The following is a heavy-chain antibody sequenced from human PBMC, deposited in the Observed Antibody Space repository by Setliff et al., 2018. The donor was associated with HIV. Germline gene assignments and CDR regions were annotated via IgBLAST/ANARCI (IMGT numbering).Heavy chain of an antibody. CDR2: VDPEDGET. CDR1: GYTFTDYY. Sequence: ASVKVSCKASGYTFTDYYMHWVQQAHGKGLEWMGRVDPEDGETIYAEKFQGRVTITADKSTDTAYMELSILRSEETAVYYCARLRGRIVVPSGMPSWGQGTLVTVAS. V-gene: IGHV1-69-2*01. J-gene: IGHJ5*02. CDR3: ARLRGRIVVPSGMPS. D-gene: IGHD2-2*01.